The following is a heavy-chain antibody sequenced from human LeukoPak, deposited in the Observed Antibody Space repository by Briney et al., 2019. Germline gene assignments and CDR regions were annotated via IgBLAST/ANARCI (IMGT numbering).Heavy chain of an antibody. V-gene: IGHV1-8*01. CDR3: ARAPHLYDILTGYFGDYYYGMDV. CDR2: MNPNSGNT. D-gene: IGHD3-9*01. Sequence: ASVKVSCKASGYTFTSYDINWVRQATGQGLEWMGWMNPNSGNTGYAQKFQGRVTMTRNTSISTAYMELSSLRSEDTAVYYCARAPHLYDILTGYFGDYYYGMDVWGQGTTVTVSS. J-gene: IGHJ6*02. CDR1: GYTFTSYD.